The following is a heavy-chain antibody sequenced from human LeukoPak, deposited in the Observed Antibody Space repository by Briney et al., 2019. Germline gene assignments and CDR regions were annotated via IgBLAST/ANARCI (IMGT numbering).Heavy chain of an antibody. CDR2: ISFSGSTI. CDR1: GFTFTDYY. J-gene: IGHJ4*02. CDR3: ARPSQTVIDH. D-gene: IGHD3-22*01. V-gene: IGHV3-11*01. Sequence: GGSLRLSCAASGFTFTDYYMSWIRQAPGKGLEWVSYISFSGSTIYYADSVKGRFTISRDNAENSLYLQMNSLRAEDTAVYYCARPSQTVIDHWGQGTLVTVSS.